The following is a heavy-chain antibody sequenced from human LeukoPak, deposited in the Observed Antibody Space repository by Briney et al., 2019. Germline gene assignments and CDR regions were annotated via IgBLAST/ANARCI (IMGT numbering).Heavy chain of an antibody. V-gene: IGHV4-34*01. CDR3: ARRHCSGDSCYSGWYFDL. J-gene: IGHJ2*01. CDR2: INHSGST. CDR1: GGSFSGYY. D-gene: IGHD2-15*01. Sequence: SETLSLTCAVYGGSFSGYYWSWIRQPPGKGLEWIGEINHSGSTNYNPSLKSRVTISVDTSKNQFSLKLTSVTAADTAMYYCARRHCSGDSCYSGWYFDLWGRGTLVTVSS.